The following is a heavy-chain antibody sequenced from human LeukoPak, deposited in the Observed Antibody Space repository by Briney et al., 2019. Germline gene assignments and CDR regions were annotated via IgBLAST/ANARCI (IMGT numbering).Heavy chain of an antibody. V-gene: IGHV3-7*04. CDR1: GFTFSSYW. D-gene: IGHD2-8*01. J-gene: IGHJ4*02. CDR2: INQDGGEI. CDR3: VRDSNTNYHPD. Sequence: GGSLRLSCAASGFTFSSYWMNWVRQAPAKGLKWVANINQDGGEIFYVDSLRGRFTISRDHAENSFYLQIDGLRADDTAVYYCVRDSNTNYHPDWGQGTLVCVS.